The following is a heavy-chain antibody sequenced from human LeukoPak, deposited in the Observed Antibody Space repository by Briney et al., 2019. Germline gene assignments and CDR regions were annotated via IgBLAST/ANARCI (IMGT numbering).Heavy chain of an antibody. V-gene: IGHV4-61*02. J-gene: IGHJ5*02. CDR1: GSSISSGSYY. D-gene: IGHD3-10*01. CDR3: AREGGYYYGSGSLGSEDNWFDP. CDR2: IYTSGST. Sequence: SETLSLTCTVSGSSISSGSYYWSWIRQPAGKGLEWIGRIYTSGSTNYNPSLKSRVTISVDTSKNQFSLKLSSVTAADTAVYYCAREGGYYYGSGSLGSEDNWFDPWGQGTLVTVSS.